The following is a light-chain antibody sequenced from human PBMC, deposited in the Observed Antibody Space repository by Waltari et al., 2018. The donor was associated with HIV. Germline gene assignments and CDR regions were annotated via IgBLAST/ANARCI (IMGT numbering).Light chain of an antibody. CDR3: CSYADTHSFV. CDR1: PNDIGGYNY. V-gene: IGLV2-11*01. J-gene: IGLJ1*01. Sequence: QSALTQPRPVSGSPGQSVTISCTGSPNDIGGYNYVCWYQHHPRKVPRLIVKDLDQLPSGVPDRFSGSTAGYSATLTISGLEAEDEAAYYCCSYADTHSFVFGTGTKVTVL. CDR2: DLD.